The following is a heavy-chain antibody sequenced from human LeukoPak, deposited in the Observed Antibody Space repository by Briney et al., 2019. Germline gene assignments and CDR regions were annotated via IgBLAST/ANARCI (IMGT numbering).Heavy chain of an antibody. CDR3: SMGDRTLDY. D-gene: IGHD1-14*01. CDR1: GGSISSSTYY. V-gene: IGHV4-39*03. Sequence: SETLSLTCTVSGGSISSSTYYWGWIRQPPGKGLEWIGNIYYSGSTYYNPSLKSRVTISVDTSKNQFSLKLSSVTAADTAVYYCSMGDRTLDYWGQGTLVTVSS. CDR2: IYYSGST. J-gene: IGHJ4*02.